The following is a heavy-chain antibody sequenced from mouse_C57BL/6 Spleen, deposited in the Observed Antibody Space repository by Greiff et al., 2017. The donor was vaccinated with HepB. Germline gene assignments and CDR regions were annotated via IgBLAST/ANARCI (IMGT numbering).Heavy chain of an antibody. J-gene: IGHJ4*01. CDR3: ARRYSNYVYAMDY. V-gene: IGHV1-80*01. CDR1: GYAFSSYW. Sequence: QVQLQQSGAELVKPGASVKISCKASGYAFSSYWMNWVKQRPGKGLEWVGQIYPGDGDTNYNGKFKGKATLTADQSSCTAYMQLSSLTSEDSAVYFCARRYSNYVYAMDYWGQGTSDTVSS. CDR2: IYPGDGDT. D-gene: IGHD2-5*01.